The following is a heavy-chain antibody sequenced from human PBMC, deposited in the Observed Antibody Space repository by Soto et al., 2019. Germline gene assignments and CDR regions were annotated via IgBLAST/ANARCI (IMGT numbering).Heavy chain of an antibody. CDR2: ISHTGTT. Sequence: SETLSLTCAVSGGSLSGSHLSWIRQPPGKGPEWIGEISHTGTTSYNPSLKGRVTISVATSKSHYSMNMTSVTAADTAVYYCARFSGHPVVVNDDNWFDPWGQGTLVTVSS. J-gene: IGHJ5*02. CDR1: GGSLSGSH. V-gene: IGHV4-34*01. CDR3: ARFSGHPVVVNDDNWFDP. D-gene: IGHD2-21*01.